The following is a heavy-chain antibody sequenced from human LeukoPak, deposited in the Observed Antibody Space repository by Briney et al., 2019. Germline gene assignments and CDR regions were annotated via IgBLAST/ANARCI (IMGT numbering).Heavy chain of an antibody. CDR1: GFTFSTYG. V-gene: IGHV3-30*02. D-gene: IGHD1-26*01. J-gene: IGHJ4*02. CDR2: IRYDGSNE. Sequence: PGGSLGLSCAASGFTFSTYGMHWVRQAPGKGPEWVAFIRYDGSNEYYADAVKGRFTISKDNSNNTLYLQMNSLRSEDTAMYYCAREMGILNYWGQGTLVTVSS. CDR3: AREMGILNY.